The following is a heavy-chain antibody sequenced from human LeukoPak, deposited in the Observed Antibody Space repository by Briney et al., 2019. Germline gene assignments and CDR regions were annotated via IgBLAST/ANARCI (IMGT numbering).Heavy chain of an antibody. V-gene: IGHV3-48*01. Sequence: PGGSLRLSCAASGFTFSGYSMNWVRQAPGKGVEWVSYIISSSSTIYYADSVKGRFTISRDNAKNSLYLQMNSLRAEDTAVYYCARDRYTRRYFDYWGQGTLVTVSS. D-gene: IGHD6-13*01. CDR1: GFTFSGYS. J-gene: IGHJ4*02. CDR2: IISSSSTI. CDR3: ARDRYTRRYFDY.